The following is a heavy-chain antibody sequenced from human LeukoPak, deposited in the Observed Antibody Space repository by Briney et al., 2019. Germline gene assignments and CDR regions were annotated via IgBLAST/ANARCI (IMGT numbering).Heavy chain of an antibody. CDR3: ARDYYYGMDV. CDR1: GFTFSTYW. Sequence: GGSLRLSCAASGFTFSTYWMHWVRQAPGRGLEWVSRINPDGITTTCADSVKGRFTISRDNAKNTLFLQMNSLRAEDTAVYYCARDYYYGMDVWGQGTTITVSS. CDR2: INPDGITT. J-gene: IGHJ6*02. V-gene: IGHV3-74*01.